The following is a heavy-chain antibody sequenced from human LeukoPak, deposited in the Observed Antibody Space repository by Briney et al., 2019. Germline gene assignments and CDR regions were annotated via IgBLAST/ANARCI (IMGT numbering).Heavy chain of an antibody. CDR2: IIPIFGTA. Sequence: GASVKVSCKASGYTFTSYAISWVRQAPGQGLEWMGGIIPIFGTANYAQKFQGRVTITADESTSTAYMELSSLRSEDTAVYYCASATHSTARRYCSGGSCYAFDYWGQGTLVTVSS. J-gene: IGHJ4*02. V-gene: IGHV1-69*13. CDR3: ASATHSTARRYCSGGSCYAFDY. CDR1: GYTFTSYA. D-gene: IGHD2-15*01.